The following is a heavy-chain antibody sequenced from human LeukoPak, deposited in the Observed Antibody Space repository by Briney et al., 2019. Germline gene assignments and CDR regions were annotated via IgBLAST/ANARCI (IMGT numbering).Heavy chain of an antibody. CDR2: ISGDGGST. J-gene: IGHJ3*02. Sequence: GGSLRLSCAASGFTFDDYAMHWVRQAPGKGLEWVSLISGDGGSTYYADSVEGRFTISRDISKNTLYLQMNSLRAEDTAVYYCAKDGSSGIAAAADAFDIWGQGTMVTVSS. CDR1: GFTFDDYA. D-gene: IGHD6-13*01. V-gene: IGHV3-43*02. CDR3: AKDGSSGIAAAADAFDI.